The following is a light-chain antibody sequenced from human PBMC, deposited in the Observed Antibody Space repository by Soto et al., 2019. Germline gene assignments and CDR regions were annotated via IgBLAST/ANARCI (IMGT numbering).Light chain of an antibody. J-gene: IGKJ4*01. CDR3: QQYSSYPLT. V-gene: IGKV1-5*03. Sequence: DIQMTQSPSTLSASVGDRVTITCRASQSISNWLAWYQQKPGKAPKLLIYKASSLESGVPSRFSGRGSGTEFTLTISSLQPDDFATYYCQQYSSYPLTYGGGTKVEI. CDR2: KAS. CDR1: QSISNW.